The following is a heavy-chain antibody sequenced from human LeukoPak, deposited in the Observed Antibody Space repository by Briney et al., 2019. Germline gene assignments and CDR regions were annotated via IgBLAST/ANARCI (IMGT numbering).Heavy chain of an antibody. CDR2: ISTSII. CDR1: GFTFSDFY. D-gene: IGHD1-1*01. J-gene: IGHJ4*02. V-gene: IGHV3-11*01. CDR3: ARAGMYNDYFDY. Sequence: GGSLGLSCAASGFTFSDFYMSWFRQAPGKGLEWVPYISTSIISYADSVKGRFTISRDNAKNSLYLQMNSLRAEDTAVYYCARAGMYNDYFDYWGQGTLVTVSS.